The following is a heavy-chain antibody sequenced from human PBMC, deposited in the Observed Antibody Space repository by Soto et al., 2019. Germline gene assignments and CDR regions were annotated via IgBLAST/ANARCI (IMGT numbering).Heavy chain of an antibody. CDR1: GYSFTSYW. Sequence: PGESLKISCKGSGYSFTSYWIGWVRQMPGKGLEWMGIIYPGDSDTRYSPSFQGQVTISADKSISTAYLQWSSLKASDTAMYYCARHTNYYDSSGYLHLHYYYYYGMDVWGQGTTVTVSS. J-gene: IGHJ6*02. V-gene: IGHV5-51*01. CDR2: IYPGDSDT. D-gene: IGHD3-22*01. CDR3: ARHTNYYDSSGYLHLHYYYYYGMDV.